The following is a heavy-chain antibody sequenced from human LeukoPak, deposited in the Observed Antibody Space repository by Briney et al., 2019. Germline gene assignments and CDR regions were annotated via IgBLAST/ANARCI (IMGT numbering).Heavy chain of an antibody. Sequence: PSETLSLTCAVYGGSFSGHYWSWIRQPPGKGLEWIGEINQSGNTRYNPSLKSRVTISADTSKNQFSLNLRSVTAADTAVYYCARNNWFDPWGQGTLVTVSS. CDR3: ARNNWFDP. CDR2: INQSGNT. V-gene: IGHV4-34*01. CDR1: GGSFSGHY. J-gene: IGHJ5*02.